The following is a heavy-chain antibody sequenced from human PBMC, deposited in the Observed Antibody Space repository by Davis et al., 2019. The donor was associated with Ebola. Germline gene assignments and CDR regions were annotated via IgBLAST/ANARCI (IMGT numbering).Heavy chain of an antibody. CDR2: IKQDGSEK. CDR3: ARDRWYSSSD. CDR1: GFTFSSYW. D-gene: IGHD6-6*01. V-gene: IGHV3-7*03. Sequence: GESLKISCTASGFTFSSYWMSWVRQAPGKGLEWVANIKQDGSEKFYVDSVKGRFTISRDNAKNSLYLQMNSLRAEDTAVYYCARDRWYSSSDWGQGTLVTVSS. J-gene: IGHJ1*01.